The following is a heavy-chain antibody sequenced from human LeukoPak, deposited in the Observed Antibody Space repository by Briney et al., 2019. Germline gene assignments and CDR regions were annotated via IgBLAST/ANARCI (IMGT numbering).Heavy chain of an antibody. V-gene: IGHV4-59*01. Sequence: SETLSLTCTVSGGSISSYYWSWIRQPPGKGLEWIGYIYYSGSTNYNPSLKSRVTISVDTSKNQFSLKLSSVTAADTAVYYCAGVKGMVYAIRAFDMWGQGTMVTVSS. CDR2: IYYSGST. D-gene: IGHD2-8*01. CDR3: AGVKGMVYAIRAFDM. J-gene: IGHJ3*02. CDR1: GGSISSYY.